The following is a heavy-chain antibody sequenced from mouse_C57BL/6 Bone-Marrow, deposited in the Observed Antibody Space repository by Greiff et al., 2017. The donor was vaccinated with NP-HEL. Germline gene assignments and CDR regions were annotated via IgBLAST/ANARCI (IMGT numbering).Heavy chain of an antibody. Sequence: EVHLVESGGGLVQPGGSLKLSCAASGFTFSDYYMYWVRQTPEKRLEWVAYISNGGGSTYYPDTVKGRFTISRDNAKNTLYLQMSRLKSEDTAMYYCARQEDFRGYFDYWGQGTTLTVSS. CDR3: ARQEDFRGYFDY. J-gene: IGHJ2*01. V-gene: IGHV5-12*01. CDR1: GFTFSDYY. CDR2: ISNGGGST.